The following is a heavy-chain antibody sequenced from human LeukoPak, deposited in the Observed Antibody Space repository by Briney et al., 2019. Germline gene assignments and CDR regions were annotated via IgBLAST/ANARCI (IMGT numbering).Heavy chain of an antibody. CDR3: TRKQWLAPFDY. CDR2: VYYSGST. V-gene: IGHV4-59*08. J-gene: IGHJ4*02. CDR1: GASISSYY. D-gene: IGHD6-19*01. Sequence: SETLSLTCTVSGASISSYYWSWIRQPPGKGLEWIGYVYYSGSTNYNPSLKSRVSISVDTSKNQFSLKLSSVTAADTAVYYCTRKQWLAPFDYWGQGTLVTVSS.